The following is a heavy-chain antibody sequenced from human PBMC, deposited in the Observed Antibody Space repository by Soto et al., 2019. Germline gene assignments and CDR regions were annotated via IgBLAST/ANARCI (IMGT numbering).Heavy chain of an antibody. CDR3: AREGVAGGYGYYYYGMDV. CDR2: IIPIFGTA. D-gene: IGHD6-19*01. CDR1: GGTFSSYA. V-gene: IGHV1-69*06. J-gene: IGHJ6*02. Sequence: QVQLVQSGAEVKKPGSSVKVSCKASGGTFSSYAISWVRQAPGQGLEWMGGIIPIFGTANYAQKFQGRVTITGDKSTRTAYMELSSLRSGDTAVYYWAREGVAGGYGYYYYGMDVWGQGTTVTVSS.